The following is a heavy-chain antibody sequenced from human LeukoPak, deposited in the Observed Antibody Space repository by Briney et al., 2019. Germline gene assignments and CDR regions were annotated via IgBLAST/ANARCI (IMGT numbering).Heavy chain of an antibody. V-gene: IGHV3-23*01. Sequence: GGSLRPSWAPSGFTLRTSGWIGVGQAPGRGREWVSGISASDGNTYYADSVQGRFTISRDSSENTLYLQMNSLRAGDTAIYYCTKDEGWEHHYWGQGTLVTVSS. CDR3: TKDEGWEHHY. CDR2: ISASDGNT. CDR1: GFTLRTSG. D-gene: IGHD1/OR15-1a*01. J-gene: IGHJ4*02.